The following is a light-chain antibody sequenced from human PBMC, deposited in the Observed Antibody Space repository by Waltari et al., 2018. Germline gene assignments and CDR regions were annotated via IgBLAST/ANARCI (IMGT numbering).Light chain of an antibody. CDR2: LGF. J-gene: IGKJ2*01. CDR3: MQALQTPYM. CDR1: QSLLHNNGYHY. Sequence: EIVMTQSPLSLPVTPGESASISCRSSQSLLHNNGYHYLDWFLQKPGQPPRLLIFLGFPRASGVPDRVSVSGSGTHFTLEITSVEAEDAGVYYCMQALQTPYMFGQGTKLEIK. V-gene: IGKV2-28*01.